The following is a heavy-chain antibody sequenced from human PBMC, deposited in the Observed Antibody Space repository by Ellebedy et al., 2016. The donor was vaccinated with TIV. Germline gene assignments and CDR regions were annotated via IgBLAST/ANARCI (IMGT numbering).Heavy chain of an antibody. CDR3: ASGMRFYKYGMDV. J-gene: IGHJ6*02. V-gene: IGHV4-39*01. Sequence: KNRVTISVDTSKNQFSLKLSSVTAADTAVYYCASGMRFYKYGMDVWGQGTTVTVSS.